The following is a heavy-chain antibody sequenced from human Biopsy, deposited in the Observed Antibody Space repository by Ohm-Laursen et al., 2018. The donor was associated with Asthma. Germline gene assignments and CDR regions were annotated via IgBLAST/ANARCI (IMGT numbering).Heavy chain of an antibody. CDR3: ASQSSGPDFWSGYYYFDY. CDR2: ISGSGGST. V-gene: IGHV3-23*01. Sequence: SLRLSCTASGFNFSYYSMIRVRQAPGKGLEWVSAISGSGGSTYYADSVKGRFTISRDNSKNTLYLQMDSLRAEDTAVYYCASQSSGPDFWSGYYYFDYWGQGTLVTVSS. D-gene: IGHD3-3*01. J-gene: IGHJ4*02. CDR1: GFNFSYYS.